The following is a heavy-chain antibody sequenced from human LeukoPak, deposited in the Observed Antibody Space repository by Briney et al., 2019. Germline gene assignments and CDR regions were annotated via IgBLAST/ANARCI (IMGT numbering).Heavy chain of an antibody. Sequence: GGSLRLSCAASGITFSSYGMHWVRQAPGKGLEWVAVISYDGSNKYYADSVKGRFTISRDNSKNTLYLQMNSLRAEDTAVYYCAKDRTSIAVAAYFDYWGQGTLVTVSS. D-gene: IGHD6-19*01. V-gene: IGHV3-30*18. CDR1: GITFSSYG. CDR2: ISYDGSNK. CDR3: AKDRTSIAVAAYFDY. J-gene: IGHJ4*02.